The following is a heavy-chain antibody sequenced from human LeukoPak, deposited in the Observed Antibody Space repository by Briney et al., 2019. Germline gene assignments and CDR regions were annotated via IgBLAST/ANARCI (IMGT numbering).Heavy chain of an antibody. CDR3: ARGRAYCSSTSCYRGWFDP. Sequence: SETLSLTCAVYGGSFSGYYWSWIRQPPGKGLEWIGEINHSGSTNYNPSLKSRVTISVDTSKNQFSLKLSSVTAADTAVYYCARGRAYCSSTSCYRGWFDPWGQGTLVTVSS. J-gene: IGHJ5*02. CDR1: GGSFSGYY. CDR2: INHSGST. V-gene: IGHV4-34*01. D-gene: IGHD2-2*01.